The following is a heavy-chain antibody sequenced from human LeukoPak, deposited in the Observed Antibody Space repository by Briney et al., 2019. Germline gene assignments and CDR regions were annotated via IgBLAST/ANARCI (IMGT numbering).Heavy chain of an antibody. D-gene: IGHD2-8*01. CDR3: ARAPMYYFDY. V-gene: IGHV3-48*03. Sequence: PGGSLRLSCAASGFTFSNNEMNWVRQAPGKGLEWVSYISSSGITIYYADSVKGRFTISRDNAKNSLYLQMSSLRAEDTAVHYCARAPMYYFDYWGQGTLVTVSS. CDR2: ISSSGITI. J-gene: IGHJ4*02. CDR1: GFTFSNNE.